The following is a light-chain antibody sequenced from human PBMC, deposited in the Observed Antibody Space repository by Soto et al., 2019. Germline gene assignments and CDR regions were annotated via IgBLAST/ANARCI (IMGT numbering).Light chain of an antibody. Sequence: QAVVTQEPSLTVSPGGTVTLTCGSSTGAVTSGLYPYWFQQKSGQAPTTLIYDTSNGHSWTPARFSGSLLGGKAALTLSGAQPEDEAEYYCLLTYNDVRVFGGGTKLTVL. CDR3: LLTYNDVRV. CDR2: DTS. V-gene: IGLV7-46*01. J-gene: IGLJ3*02. CDR1: TGAVTSGLY.